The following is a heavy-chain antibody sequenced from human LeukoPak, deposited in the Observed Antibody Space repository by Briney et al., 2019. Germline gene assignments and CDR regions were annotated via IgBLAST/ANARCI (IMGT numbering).Heavy chain of an antibody. D-gene: IGHD3-9*01. V-gene: IGHV4-59*01. CDR3: ARVTGYDILTGHFGY. J-gene: IGHJ4*02. Sequence: SETLSLTCTVSGGSISSYYWSWIRQPPGKGLEWIGYIYYSGSTNYNPSLKSRVTISVDTSKNQFSLELSSVTAADTAVYYCARVTGYDILTGHFGYWGQGTLVTVSS. CDR2: IYYSGST. CDR1: GGSISSYY.